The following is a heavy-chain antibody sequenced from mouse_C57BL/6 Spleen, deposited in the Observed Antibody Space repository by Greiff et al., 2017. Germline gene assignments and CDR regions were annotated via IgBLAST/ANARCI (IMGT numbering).Heavy chain of an antibody. V-gene: IGHV5-17*01. J-gene: IGHJ1*03. CDR1: GFTFSDYG. D-gene: IGHD1-1*01. CDR3: ARRITTVVATDWYFDV. CDR2: ISSGSSTI. Sequence: EVMLVESGGGLVKPGGSLKLSCAASGFTFSDYGMHWVRQAPEKGLEWVAYISSGSSTIYYAATVKGRFTISRDNAKNTLFLQMTSLRSEDTAMYYCARRITTVVATDWYFDVWGTGTTVTVSS.